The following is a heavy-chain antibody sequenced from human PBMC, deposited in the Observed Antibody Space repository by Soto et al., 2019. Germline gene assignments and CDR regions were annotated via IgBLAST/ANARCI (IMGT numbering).Heavy chain of an antibody. CDR2: IWYDGSNK. CDR1: GFTFSSYG. D-gene: IGHD3-10*01. CDR3: ARESRDTDYDGAGRYFQH. J-gene: IGHJ1*01. V-gene: IGHV3-33*01. Sequence: QVQLVESGGGVVQPGRSLRLSCAASGFTFSSYGMHWVRQAPGKGLEWVAVIWYDGSNKYYADSVKGRFTISRDNSKKTLYLQMNSLRAEDTAVYYCARESRDTDYDGAGRYFQHWGQGTLVTVSS.